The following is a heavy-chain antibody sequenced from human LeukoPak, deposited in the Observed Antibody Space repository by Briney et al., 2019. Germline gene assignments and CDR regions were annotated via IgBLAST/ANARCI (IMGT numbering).Heavy chain of an antibody. CDR3: ARVPTPRRRGPPDY. Sequence: GGSLRLSCAASGFTFSSYSMNWVRQAPGKGLEWVSSISSSSSYIYYADSVKGRFTISRDNAKNSLYLQMNSLRAEDTALYYCARVPTPRRRGPPDYWGQGTLVTVSS. CDR2: ISSSSSYI. J-gene: IGHJ4*02. D-gene: IGHD3-10*01. V-gene: IGHV3-21*04. CDR1: GFTFSSYS.